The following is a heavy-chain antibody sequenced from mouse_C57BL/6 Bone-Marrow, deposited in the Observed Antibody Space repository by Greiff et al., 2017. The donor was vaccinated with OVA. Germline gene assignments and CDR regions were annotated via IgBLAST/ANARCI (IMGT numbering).Heavy chain of an antibody. V-gene: IGHV14-4*01. J-gene: IGHJ2*01. CDR2: IDPENGDT. CDR1: GFNIKDDY. Sequence: VQLQQSGAELVRPGASVKLSCTASGFNIKDDYMHWVKQRPEQGLEWIGWIDPENGDTEYASKFQGKATITADPSSNTAYLQLSSLTSEDTAVYYCTTNPYYFDYWGQGTTLTVSS. CDR3: TTNPYYFDY.